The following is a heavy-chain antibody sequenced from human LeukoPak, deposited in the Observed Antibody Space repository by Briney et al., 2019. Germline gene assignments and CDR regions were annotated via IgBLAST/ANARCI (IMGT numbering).Heavy chain of an antibody. Sequence: SETLSLTCTVSGGSISSSSYYWGGIRQPPGKGLEWIGSIYYSGSTYYNPSLKSRVTISVDTSKNQFSLKLSSVTAADTAVYYCARSSAGGSCYSECWFDPWGQGTLVTVSS. V-gene: IGHV4-39*01. CDR1: GGSISSSSYY. D-gene: IGHD2-15*01. CDR2: IYYSGST. J-gene: IGHJ5*02. CDR3: ARSSAGGSCYSECWFDP.